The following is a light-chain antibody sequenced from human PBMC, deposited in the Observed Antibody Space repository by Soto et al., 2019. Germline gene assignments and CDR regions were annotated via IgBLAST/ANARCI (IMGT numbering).Light chain of an antibody. CDR3: AAWDDRLSGL. Sequence: QSVLTQPHSVSGTPGQGGTISCSGSSSNIGTYSVYWYQHLPGMAPKLLIYNNDHRPSGVPDRFSGSKSATSASLAISGLRAEDEADYYCAAWDDRLSGLFGGGTKLTVL. J-gene: IGLJ2*01. CDR2: NND. V-gene: IGLV1-47*01. CDR1: SSNIGTYS.